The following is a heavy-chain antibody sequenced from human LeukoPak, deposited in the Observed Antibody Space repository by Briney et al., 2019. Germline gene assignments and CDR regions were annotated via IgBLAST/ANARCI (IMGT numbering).Heavy chain of an antibody. CDR2: INAGNGNT. J-gene: IGHJ3*02. CDR3: ARDSTGAYSSGWYGAFDI. Sequence: SVTVSCQASGYTFTSYAMHWVRQAPGQRLEWMGLINAGNGNTKYSQKFQGRVPITRDTSASTAYMELSSLRSEDTAVYYCARDSTGAYSSGWYGAFDIWGQGTMVTVSS. D-gene: IGHD6-19*01. V-gene: IGHV1-3*01. CDR1: GYTFTSYA.